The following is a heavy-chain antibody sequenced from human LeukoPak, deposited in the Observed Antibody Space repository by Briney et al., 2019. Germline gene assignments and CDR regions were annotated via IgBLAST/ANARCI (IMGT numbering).Heavy chain of an antibody. J-gene: IGHJ4*02. D-gene: IGHD3-9*01. V-gene: IGHV1-8*01. CDR3: ARDGYLTGYLWSYFDY. CDR1: GYTFTSD. Sequence: ASVKVSCKASGYTFTSDLNWVRQATGQGLEWMGWMNPKSGNTGYAQKFQGRVTMTRDTSISTAYVELSSLRSEDMAVYYCARDGYLTGYLWSYFDYWGQGTLVTVSS. CDR2: MNPKSGNT.